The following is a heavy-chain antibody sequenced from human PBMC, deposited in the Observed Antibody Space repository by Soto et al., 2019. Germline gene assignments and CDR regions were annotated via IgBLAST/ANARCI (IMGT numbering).Heavy chain of an antibody. D-gene: IGHD2-15*01. CDR1: GLTFSSYA. V-gene: IGHV3-30-3*01. CDR2: ISYDGSNK. CDR3: ARDSGGYCSGGSCYSVWYFDY. J-gene: IGHJ4*02. Sequence: PGGSLRLSCAASGLTFSSYAMHWVRQAPGKGLEWVAVISYDGSNKYYADSVKGRFTISRDNSKNTLYLQMNSLRAEDTAVYYCARDSGGYCSGGSCYSVWYFDYWGQGTLVTV.